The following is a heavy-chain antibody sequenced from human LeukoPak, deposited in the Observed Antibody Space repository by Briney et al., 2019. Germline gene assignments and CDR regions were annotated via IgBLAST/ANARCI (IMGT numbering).Heavy chain of an antibody. V-gene: IGHV3-74*01. CDR2: IKGDGGAT. Sequence: PGGSLRLSCAASGFTFSSYWMHWVRQAPGKGLVWVSRIKGDGGATTFADSVKGRFTTSRDNAKNTLYLQMNSLRAEDTAVYYCARGNSGSSYGFAFEIWGQETMVTVSS. CDR3: ARGNSGSSYGFAFEI. J-gene: IGHJ3*02. CDR1: GFTFSSYW. D-gene: IGHD5-18*01.